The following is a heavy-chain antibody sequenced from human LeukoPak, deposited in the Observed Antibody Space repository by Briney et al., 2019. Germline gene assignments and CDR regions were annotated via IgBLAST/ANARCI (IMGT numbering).Heavy chain of an antibody. CDR1: GFTFSSYG. Sequence: GGSLRLSCAASGFTFSSYGMHWVRQAPGKGLEWVAVISYDGSNKHYADSVKGRFTISRDNSKNTLYLQMNSLRAEDTAVYYCARGPPERLRDILTGYYSYWGQGTLVTVSS. D-gene: IGHD3-9*01. V-gene: IGHV3-30*03. J-gene: IGHJ4*02. CDR2: ISYDGSNK. CDR3: ARGPPERLRDILTGYYSY.